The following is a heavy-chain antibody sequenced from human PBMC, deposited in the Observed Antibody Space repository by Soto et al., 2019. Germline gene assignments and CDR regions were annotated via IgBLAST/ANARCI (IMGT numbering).Heavy chain of an antibody. V-gene: IGHV4-39*01. CDR3: ARQQLVHYYYGMDG. CDR2: VYYSGST. D-gene: IGHD6-13*01. CDR1: GGSISSSSYY. J-gene: IGHJ6*02. Sequence: TRSLTCTVSGGSISSSSYYWGWIRQPPGKGLEGGGRVYYSGSTYYNPALKSRVTVSVDTSKNQFSLKLSSVTAADTAVYYCARQQLVHYYYGMDGWGQGTTVTVSS.